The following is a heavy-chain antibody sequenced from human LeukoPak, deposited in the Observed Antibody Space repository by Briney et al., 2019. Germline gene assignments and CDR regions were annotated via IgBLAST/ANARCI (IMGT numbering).Heavy chain of an antibody. CDR2: IKQDGSEK. CDR1: GFTFGAYW. V-gene: IGHV3-7*05. CDR3: AREDQPRGTFDY. D-gene: IGHD2-15*01. Sequence: PGGSLRLSCAASGFTFGAYWMSWVRQAPGKGLEWVANIKQDGSEKYYVDSVKGRFTISRDNAKNSLYLQMNSLRAEDTALYYCAREDQPRGTFDYWGQGILVTVSS. J-gene: IGHJ4*02.